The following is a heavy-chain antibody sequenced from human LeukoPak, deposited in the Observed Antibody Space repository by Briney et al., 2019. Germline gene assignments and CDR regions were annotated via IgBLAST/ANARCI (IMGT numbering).Heavy chain of an antibody. Sequence: SQTLSLTCTVSGGSISSCGYYWSWIRQHPGKGLEWIGYIYYSGSTYYNPSLKSRVTISVDTSKNQFSLKLSSVTAADTAVYYCASFRYSSPYPWFDPWGQGTLVTVSS. V-gene: IGHV4-31*03. D-gene: IGHD6-13*01. CDR2: IYYSGST. CDR3: ASFRYSSPYPWFDP. J-gene: IGHJ5*02. CDR1: GGSISSCGYY.